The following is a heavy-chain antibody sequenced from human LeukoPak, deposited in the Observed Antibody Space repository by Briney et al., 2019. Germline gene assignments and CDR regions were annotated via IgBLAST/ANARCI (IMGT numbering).Heavy chain of an antibody. CDR2: MNPNSGNT. D-gene: IGHD1-26*01. CDR3: ARDNSVGDNAWWFDP. CDR1: GYTFTSYD. V-gene: IGHV1-8*02. J-gene: IGHJ5*02. Sequence: GASVKVSCKASGYTFTSYDINWVRQATGQGLEWMGWMNPNSGNTGYAQKFQGRVTMTRDMSTSTDYMEWSSLRSEDTAIYYCARDNSVGDNAWWFDPWGQGTLVTASS.